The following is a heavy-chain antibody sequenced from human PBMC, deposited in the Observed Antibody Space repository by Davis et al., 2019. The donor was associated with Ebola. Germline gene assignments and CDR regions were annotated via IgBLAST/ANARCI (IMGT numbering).Heavy chain of an antibody. CDR1: GFTFSSYE. CDR2: ISSDDDTT. D-gene: IGHD3-3*01. CDR3: ARVRGIFGHYYMDV. J-gene: IGHJ6*03. V-gene: IGHV3-23*01. Sequence: GESLKISCVVSGFTFSSYEMNWVRQAPGKGLEWVSSISSDDDTTYYADSVKGRFTISRDISKNTMYLQVNRLRVEDTAVYYCARVRGIFGHYYMDVWGKGTTVTVSS.